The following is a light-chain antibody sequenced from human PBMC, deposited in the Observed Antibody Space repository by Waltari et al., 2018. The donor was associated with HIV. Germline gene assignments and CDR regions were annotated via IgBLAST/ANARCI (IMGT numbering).Light chain of an antibody. Sequence: QTVVTQEPSLTVSPGGTVTLTCASSTGPVTSGYYTNWFQRKPGQAPRALVHSTSSRHSWTPDRFSGFLLGDRAALTLSGVQPEDEAEYYCLRYYGGAQSWLFGGGTKLTVL. CDR3: LRYYGGAQSWL. V-gene: IGLV7-43*01. J-gene: IGLJ2*01. CDR1: TGPVTSGYY. CDR2: STS.